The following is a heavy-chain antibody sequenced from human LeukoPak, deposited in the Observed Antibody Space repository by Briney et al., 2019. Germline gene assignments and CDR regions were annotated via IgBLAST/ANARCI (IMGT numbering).Heavy chain of an antibody. CDR1: GFTFSSYA. J-gene: IGHJ4*02. CDR3: ARVRVAPENYFDY. Sequence: GRSLRLSCAASGFTFSSYAMHWVRQAPGKGLEWVAVISYDGSNKYYADSVKGRFTISRDNSKNTLYLQMNSLRAEDTAVYYCARVRVAPENYFDYWGQGTLVTVSS. V-gene: IGHV3-30-3*01. D-gene: IGHD2-15*01. CDR2: ISYDGSNK.